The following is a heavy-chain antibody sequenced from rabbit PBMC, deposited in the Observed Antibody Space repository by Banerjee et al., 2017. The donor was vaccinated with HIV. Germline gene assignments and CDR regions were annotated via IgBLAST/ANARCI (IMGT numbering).Heavy chain of an antibody. J-gene: IGHJ4*01. CDR2: IYVSSSGSA. D-gene: IGHD7-1*01. CDR1: GFSFSSGYD. V-gene: IGHV1S45*01. Sequence: QEQLVESGGGLVKPGASLTLTCKASGFSFSSGYDMCWVRQAPGRGLEWIVCIYVSSSGSAYYASWAKGRFTISKTSSTTVTLQMTSLTAADTATYFCARGGGGDVGFSFSLWGPGTLVTVS. CDR3: ARGGGGDVGFSFSL.